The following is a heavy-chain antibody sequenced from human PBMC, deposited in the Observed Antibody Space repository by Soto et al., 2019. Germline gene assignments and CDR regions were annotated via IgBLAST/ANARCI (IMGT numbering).Heavy chain of an antibody. J-gene: IGHJ6*02. CDR2: IIPILGIA. CDR1: GGTFSSYT. D-gene: IGHD4-17*01. Sequence: SVKVSCKASGGTFSSYTISWVRQAPGQGLEWMGRIIPILGIANYAQKFQGRVTITADKSTSTAYMELSSLRSEDTAVYYCAKYKTTVTVASNPMDVWGQGTTVTVSS. CDR3: AKYKTTVTVASNPMDV. V-gene: IGHV1-69*02.